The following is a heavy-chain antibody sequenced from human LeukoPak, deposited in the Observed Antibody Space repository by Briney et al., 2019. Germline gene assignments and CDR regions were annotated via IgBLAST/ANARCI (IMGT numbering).Heavy chain of an antibody. J-gene: IGHJ5*02. CDR2: IYSGGST. Sequence: GGSLRLSCAASGFTFSSYAMSWVRQAPGKGLEWVSVIYSGGSTYYADSVKGRFTISRDNSKNTLYLQMNSLRAEDTAVYYCARDRLGGYSYGYEGWFDPWGQGTLVTVSS. D-gene: IGHD5-18*01. CDR1: GFTFSSYA. V-gene: IGHV3-66*01. CDR3: ARDRLGGYSYGYEGWFDP.